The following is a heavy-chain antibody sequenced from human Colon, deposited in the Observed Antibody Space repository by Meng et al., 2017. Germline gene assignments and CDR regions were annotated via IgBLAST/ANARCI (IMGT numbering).Heavy chain of an antibody. D-gene: IGHD4-23*01. J-gene: IGHJ4*02. Sequence: QVQLQESGPGLRKPSETLSLACSVSGASVSVNSYWSWVRQPPGRGLEWIGQIDHRGSAYYRPSLNSRVTMSLDKSRNQFSLRLTSVTAADTAVYYCARHGGYYQDFWGQGTLVTVSS. V-gene: IGHV4-4*02. CDR2: IDHRGSA. CDR1: GASVSVNSY. CDR3: ARHGGYYQDF.